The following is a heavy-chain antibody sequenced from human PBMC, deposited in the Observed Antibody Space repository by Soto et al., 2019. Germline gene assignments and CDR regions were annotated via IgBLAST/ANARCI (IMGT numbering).Heavy chain of an antibody. CDR3: ARDSAALQQWLAYYYYGMDV. D-gene: IGHD6-19*01. V-gene: IGHV1-46*01. Sequence: QVQLVQSGAEVKKPGASVKVSCKASGYTFTSYYMHWVRQAPGQGLEWMGIINPSGGSTGYAQKFQGRVTMTRDTSTSTVYMELSSLRSKDTAVYYCARDSAALQQWLAYYYYGMDVWGQGTTVTVSS. CDR2: INPSGGST. J-gene: IGHJ6*02. CDR1: GYTFTSYY.